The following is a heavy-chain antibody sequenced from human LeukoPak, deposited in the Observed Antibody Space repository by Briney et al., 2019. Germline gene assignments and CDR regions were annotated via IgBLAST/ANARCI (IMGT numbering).Heavy chain of an antibody. V-gene: IGHV4-39*01. CDR1: GGSISSSSYY. Sequence: PSETLSLTCTVSGGSISSSSYYWGWIRQPPGKGLEWIVSIYYSGSTYYNPSLKSRVTISVDTSKNQFSLKLSSVTAADTAVYYCASEIQLWWSYYFDYWGQGTLVTVSS. D-gene: IGHD5-18*01. CDR3: ASEIQLWWSYYFDY. J-gene: IGHJ4*02. CDR2: IYYSGST.